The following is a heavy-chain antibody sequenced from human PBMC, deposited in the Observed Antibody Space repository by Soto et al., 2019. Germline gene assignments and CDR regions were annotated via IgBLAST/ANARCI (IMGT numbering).Heavy chain of an antibody. CDR1: GGTFSSYT. CDR2: IIPILGIA. D-gene: IGHD3-9*01. Sequence: SVKVSCKASGGTFSSYTISWVRQAPGQGLEWMGRIIPILGIANYAQKFQGRVTITADKSTSTAYMELSSLRSEDTAVYYCARVERYFDWLPFDYWGQGTLVTVSS. J-gene: IGHJ4*02. CDR3: ARVERYFDWLPFDY. V-gene: IGHV1-69*02.